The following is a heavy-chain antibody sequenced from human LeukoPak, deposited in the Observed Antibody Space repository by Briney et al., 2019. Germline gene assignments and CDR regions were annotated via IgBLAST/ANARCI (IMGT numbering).Heavy chain of an antibody. J-gene: IGHJ6*03. V-gene: IGHV1-2*02. CDR1: GYTFTGYY. D-gene: IGHD3-10*01. Sequence: ASVKVSCKASGYTFTGYYMHWVRQAPGQGLEWMGWINPNSGGTNYAQKFQGRVTMTTDTSTSTAYMELRSLRSDDTAVYYCARDLEWFGELTSGNYMDVWGKGTTVTVSS. CDR2: INPNSGGT. CDR3: ARDLEWFGELTSGNYMDV.